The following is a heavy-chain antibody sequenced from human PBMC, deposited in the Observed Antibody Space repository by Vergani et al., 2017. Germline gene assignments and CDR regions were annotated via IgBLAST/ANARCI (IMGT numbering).Heavy chain of an antibody. D-gene: IGHD6-13*01. CDR3: ARGGHSSSWPTLDY. Sequence: QLQLQESGPGLVKPSETLSLTCTVSGGSISSSSYYWGWIRQPPGKGLEWIGSIYYSGSTYYNPSLKSRVTISVDTSKNQFSLKLSSVTAADTAVYYCARGGHSSSWPTLDYWGQGTLVTVSS. J-gene: IGHJ4*02. CDR2: IYYSGST. CDR1: GGSISSSSYY. V-gene: IGHV4-39*07.